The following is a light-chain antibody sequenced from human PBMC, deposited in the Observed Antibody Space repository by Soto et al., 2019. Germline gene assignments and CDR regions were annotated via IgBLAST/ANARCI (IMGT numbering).Light chain of an antibody. CDR2: DAS. V-gene: IGKV3-11*01. CDR3: QQRSNWPPRIT. Sequence: EIVLTQSPATLSLSPGERATFSCRASQSVSSYLAWYQQKPGQAPRLLIYDASTRATGIPARFSGSGSGTDFTLTISSLEHEHFAVYYCQQRSNWPPRITFGQGTRLEIK. J-gene: IGKJ5*01. CDR1: QSVSSY.